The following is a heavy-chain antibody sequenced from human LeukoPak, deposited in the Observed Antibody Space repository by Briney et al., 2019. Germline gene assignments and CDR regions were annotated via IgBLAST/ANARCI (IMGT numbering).Heavy chain of an antibody. Sequence: ASVKVSCKASGYTFTGYYMHWVRQAPGQGLEWMGWIDPNSGGTNYAQKFQGRVTMTRDTSTSTVYMELSSLRSEDTAVYYCARDSSSYFDYWGQGTLVTVSS. CDR1: GYTFTGYY. CDR3: ARDSSSYFDY. J-gene: IGHJ4*03. CDR2: IDPNSGGT. V-gene: IGHV1-2*02. D-gene: IGHD6-13*01.